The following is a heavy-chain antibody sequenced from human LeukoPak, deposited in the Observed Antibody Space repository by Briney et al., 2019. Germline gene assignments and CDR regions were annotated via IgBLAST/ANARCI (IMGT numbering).Heavy chain of an antibody. J-gene: IGHJ4*02. CDR3: ARGHSLLRFLEWLFRSNYFDY. V-gene: IGHV4-34*01. CDR1: GGSFSGYY. Sequence: SETLSLTCAVYGGSFSGYYWSWIRQPPGKGLEWIGEINHSGSTNYNPSLKSRVTISVDTSKNQFPLKLSSVTAADTAVYYCARGHSLLRFLEWLFRSNYFDYWGQGTLVTVSS. CDR2: INHSGST. D-gene: IGHD3-3*01.